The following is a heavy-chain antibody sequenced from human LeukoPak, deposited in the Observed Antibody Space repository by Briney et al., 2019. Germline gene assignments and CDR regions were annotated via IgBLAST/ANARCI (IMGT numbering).Heavy chain of an antibody. CDR3: ARGPQIVLMVYAISGEIDY. J-gene: IGHJ4*02. V-gene: IGHV3-30*04. CDR1: GFTFSSYA. CDR2: ISYDGNNK. D-gene: IGHD2-8*01. Sequence: GGSLRLSCAASGFTFSSYAMHWVRQAPGKGLEWVAVISYDGNNKYYADSVKGRFTISRDNSKNTLFLQMNSLRAEDTAVYYCARGPQIVLMVYAISGEIDYWGQGTLVTVSS.